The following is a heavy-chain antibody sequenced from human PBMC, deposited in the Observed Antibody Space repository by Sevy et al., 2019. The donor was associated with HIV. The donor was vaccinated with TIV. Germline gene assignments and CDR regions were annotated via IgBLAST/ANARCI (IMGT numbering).Heavy chain of an antibody. CDR3: AKDFTGYNGMDV. CDR2: IAYHVRDK. CDR1: GSSCTTSG. J-gene: IGHJ6*02. V-gene: IGHV3-30*18. Sequence: GGSLRLSCVVSGSSCTTSGMHWDRQAPGKGLEWGAVIAYHVRDKFYAESVQGRSTISRDNSKNMLYLQINSLRAEDTAVYYCAKDFTGYNGMDVWGQGTMVTVSS.